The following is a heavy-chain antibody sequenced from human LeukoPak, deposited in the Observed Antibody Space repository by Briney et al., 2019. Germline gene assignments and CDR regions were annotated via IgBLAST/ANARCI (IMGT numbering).Heavy chain of an antibody. J-gene: IGHJ4*02. CDR1: GGSISSGSYY. V-gene: IGHV4-61*02. CDR2: IYTSGST. Sequence: SETLSLTCTVSGGSISSGSYYWSWIRQPAGKGLEWIGRIYTSGSTNYNPSLKSRVTISVDTSKNQFYLKLSSVTAADTAVYYCAGGDIVATMFDYWGQGTLVTVSS. D-gene: IGHD5-12*01. CDR3: AGGDIVATMFDY.